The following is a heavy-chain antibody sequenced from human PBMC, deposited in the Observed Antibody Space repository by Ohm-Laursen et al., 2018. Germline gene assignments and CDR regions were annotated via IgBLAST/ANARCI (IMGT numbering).Heavy chain of an antibody. J-gene: IGHJ6*02. CDR2: ISSSGSTI. CDR1: GFTFSDYY. D-gene: IGHD3-3*01. Sequence: SLRLSCAASGFTFSDYYMSWIRQAPGKGLEWASYISSSGSTIYYADSVKGRFTISRDNAKNSLYLQMNSLRAEDTAVYYCARDAPSYKTISGVVTALGMDVWGQGTTVTVSS. V-gene: IGHV3-11*01. CDR3: ARDAPSYKTISGVVTALGMDV.